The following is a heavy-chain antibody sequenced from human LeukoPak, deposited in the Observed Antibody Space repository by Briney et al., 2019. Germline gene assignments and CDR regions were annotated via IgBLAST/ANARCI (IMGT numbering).Heavy chain of an antibody. CDR3: VGVGGYDSSGFLDY. J-gene: IGHJ4*02. Sequence: GGSRRPSGAASGFAFRNDGMHGVRQAPGKGLEGVALISYDGSDKHYADSVKGRFTVSRDNSKNTLYLQMNSLSRDDTAVYYCVGVGGYDSSGFLDYWGQGTLVTVSS. V-gene: IGHV3-30*03. CDR1: GFAFRNDG. D-gene: IGHD3-22*01. CDR2: ISYDGSDK.